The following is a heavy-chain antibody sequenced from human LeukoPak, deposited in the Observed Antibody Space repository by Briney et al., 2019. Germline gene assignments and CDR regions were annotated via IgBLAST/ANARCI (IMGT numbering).Heavy chain of an antibody. CDR1: GFTFTSYA. Sequence: PGGSLRLSCAASGFTFTSYAMSWVRQAPGKGLEWVSAITGSGGTTYYADFVKGRFAISRDNSKNTLYLQMNGVRVEDTAVYYCAKMQGYFDYWGQGTLVTVSS. V-gene: IGHV3-23*01. CDR2: ITGSGGTT. J-gene: IGHJ4*02. CDR3: AKMQGYFDY.